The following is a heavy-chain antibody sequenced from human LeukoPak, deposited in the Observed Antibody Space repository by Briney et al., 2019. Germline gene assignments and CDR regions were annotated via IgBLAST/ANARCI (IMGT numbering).Heavy chain of an antibody. D-gene: IGHD3-10*01. J-gene: IGHJ3*02. CDR1: GFTFSSYW. Sequence: GGSLTLSCAASGFTFSSYWMHWVRQAPGEGLVWVSRINSDGSSTSYADSVKGRFTISRDNAKNTLYLQMNSLRAEDTAVYYCARDGWFGRHDAFDIWGQGTMVTVSS. V-gene: IGHV3-74*01. CDR3: ARDGWFGRHDAFDI. CDR2: INSDGSST.